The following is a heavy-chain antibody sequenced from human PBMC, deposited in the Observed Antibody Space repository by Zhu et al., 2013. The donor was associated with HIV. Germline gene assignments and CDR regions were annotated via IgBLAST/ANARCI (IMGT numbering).Heavy chain of an antibody. CDR2: INHSRNT. Sequence: QVQVQQWGAGLLKPSETLSLNCAVYGGTLSGYYWSWIRQPPGKGLEWIGEINHSRNTNYNPSLKSRVIISVDTSKNQFSLKLSSVTAADTAVYYCAKGPHDSSGYGDAFDIWGQGTMVTVSS. CDR3: AKGPHDSSGYGDAFDI. J-gene: IGHJ3*02. D-gene: IGHD3-22*01. V-gene: IGHV4-34*01. CDR1: GGTLSGYY.